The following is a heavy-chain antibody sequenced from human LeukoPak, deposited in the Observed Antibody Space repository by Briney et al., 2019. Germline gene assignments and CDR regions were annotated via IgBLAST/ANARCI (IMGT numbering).Heavy chain of an antibody. CDR1: GGSISSGGYY. V-gene: IGHV4-31*03. CDR2: IYYSGST. J-gene: IGHJ6*02. D-gene: IGHD3-3*01. CDR3: ARVVWIFGAQINFNYGMDV. Sequence: PSETLSLTCTVSGGSISSGGYYWSWIRQHPGKGLEWIGYIYYSGSTYYNPSLKSRVTISVDTSKNQFSLKLSSVTAADTAVYYCARVVWIFGAQINFNYGMDVWGQGTTVTVSS.